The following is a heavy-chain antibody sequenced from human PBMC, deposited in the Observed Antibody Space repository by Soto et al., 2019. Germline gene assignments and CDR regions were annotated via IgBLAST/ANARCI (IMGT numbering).Heavy chain of an antibody. V-gene: IGHV3-23*01. CDR2: VTVTGGST. CDR3: AGQRSPEGWFDP. Sequence: PGWSLRLSCAASAISFNTYGVTWVRQAPGKGLEWVSTVTVTGGSTYYADSVKVRFTISRDRSNYTVSLLLNSLRVEDTAIYYCAGQRSPEGWFDPWGQGTLVTVSS. J-gene: IGHJ5*02. D-gene: IGHD3-10*01. CDR1: AISFNTYG.